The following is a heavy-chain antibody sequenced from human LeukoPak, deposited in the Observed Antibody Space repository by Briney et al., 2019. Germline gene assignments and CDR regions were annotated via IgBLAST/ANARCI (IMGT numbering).Heavy chain of an antibody. V-gene: IGHV4-61*01. CDR3: ARGRRPMVAATGY. J-gene: IGHJ4*02. Sequence: PSETLSLTCTVSGGSVSSGSYYWSWIRQPPGKGLEWIGYIYYSGSTNYNPSLKSRVTISVDTSKNQFSLKLSSVTAADTAVYYCARGRRPMVAATGYWGQGTLVTVSS. CDR1: GGSVSSGSYY. D-gene: IGHD2-15*01. CDR2: IYYSGST.